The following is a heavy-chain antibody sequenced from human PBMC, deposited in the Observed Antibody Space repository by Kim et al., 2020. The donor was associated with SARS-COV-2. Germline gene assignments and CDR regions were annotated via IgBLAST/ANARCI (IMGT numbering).Heavy chain of an antibody. CDR3: ARDLVGGGGGSFDY. CDR2: IIPIFGTA. J-gene: IGHJ4*02. Sequence: SVKVSCKASGGTFSSYAISWVRQAPGQGLEWMGGIIPIFGTANYAQKFQGRVTITADESTSTAYMELSSLRSEDTAVYYCARDLVGGGGGSFDYWGQGTLVTVSS. CDR1: GGTFSSYA. D-gene: IGHD2-21*01. V-gene: IGHV1-69*13.